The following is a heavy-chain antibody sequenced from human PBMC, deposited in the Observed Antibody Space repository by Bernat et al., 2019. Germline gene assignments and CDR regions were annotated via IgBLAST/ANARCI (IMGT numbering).Heavy chain of an antibody. Sequence: QVTLRESGPALVKPTQTLTLTCTFSGFSLSTSGMCVSWIRQPPGKALEWLARIDWDDDKYYSTSLKTRLTISKDTSKNQVVLTMTNMDPVDTATYYCARVRYSSSWRGEFDYWGQGTLVTVSS. CDR3: ARVRYSSSWRGEFDY. CDR1: GFSLSTSGMC. J-gene: IGHJ4*02. V-gene: IGHV2-70*15. D-gene: IGHD6-13*01. CDR2: IDWDDDK.